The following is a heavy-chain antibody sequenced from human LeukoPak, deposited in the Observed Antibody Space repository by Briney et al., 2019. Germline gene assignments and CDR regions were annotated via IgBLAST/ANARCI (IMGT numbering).Heavy chain of an antibody. V-gene: IGHV4-39*01. J-gene: IGHJ6*02. CDR3: AGDPTDGDSYGMDV. CDR1: GGSISSSSYY. Sequence: SETLSLTCTVSGGSISSSSYYWGWIRQPPGKGLEWIGSIYYSGSTYYNPSLKSRVTISVDTSKNQFSLKLSSVTAADTAVYYCAGDPTDGDSYGMDVWGQGTTVTVSS. CDR2: IYYSGST. D-gene: IGHD4-17*01.